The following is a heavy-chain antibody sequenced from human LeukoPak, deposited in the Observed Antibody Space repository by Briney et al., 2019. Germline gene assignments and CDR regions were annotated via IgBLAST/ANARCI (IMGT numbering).Heavy chain of an antibody. CDR1: GYTLCNND. CDR2: MTPNSRNT. D-gene: IGHD2-8*01. CDR3: VGEKNCPDGICYED. V-gene: IGHV1-8*02. J-gene: IGHJ4*02. Sequence: GASVTVSCMASGYTLCNNDINWVRQAPGQGLEWLGWMTPNSRNTGYGRKFQARVTVTRDTSISTAYMELSNLRSEDTAVYYCVGEKNCPDGICYEDWGQGTLVTVSS.